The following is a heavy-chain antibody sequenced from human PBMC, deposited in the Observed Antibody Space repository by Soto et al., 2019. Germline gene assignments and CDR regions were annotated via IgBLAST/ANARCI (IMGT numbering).Heavy chain of an antibody. CDR3: ARRVGYYFVY. CDR2: IYPGDSET. CDR1: GYRFSFYW. Sequence: PGESLKISCKGSGYRFSFYWIGWVRQMPGKGLEWMGIIYPGDSETKYSPSFQGQVTISADKSISTAYLQWSSLKASDTTMYYCARRVGYYFVYWGQGTLVTVSS. D-gene: IGHD2-2*03. V-gene: IGHV5-51*01. J-gene: IGHJ4*02.